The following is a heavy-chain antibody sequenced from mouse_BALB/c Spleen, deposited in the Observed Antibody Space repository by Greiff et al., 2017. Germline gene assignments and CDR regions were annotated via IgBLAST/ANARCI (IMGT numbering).Heavy chain of an antibody. CDR1: GFAFSSYD. CDR3: ARHKLTGKGYFDV. J-gene: IGHJ1*01. CDR2: ISSGGGST. D-gene: IGHD4-1*01. Sequence: EVKVEESGGGLVKPGGSLKLSCAASGFAFSSYDMSWVRQTPEKRLEWVAYISSGGGSTYYPDTVKGRFTISRDNAKNTLYLQMSSLKSEDTAMYYCARHKLTGKGYFDVWGAGTTVTVSS. V-gene: IGHV5-12-1*01.